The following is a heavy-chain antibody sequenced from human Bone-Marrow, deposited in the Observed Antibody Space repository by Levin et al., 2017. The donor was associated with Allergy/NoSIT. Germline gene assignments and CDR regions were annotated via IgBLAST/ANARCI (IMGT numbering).Heavy chain of an antibody. CDR1: GASFSSVSYY. V-gene: IGHV4-61*01. J-gene: IGHJ6*02. Sequence: PGGSLRLSCTVSGASFSSVSYYWTWIRQAPGMELQWIGHISYTGRTTYNPSLKSLVSISVDTSKNLLSLNMTSVTAADTAFYFCARRRVKLVRSNYYGMDAWGQGTTVTVSS. D-gene: IGHD3-22*01. CDR2: ISYTGRT. CDR3: ARRRVKLVRSNYYGMDA.